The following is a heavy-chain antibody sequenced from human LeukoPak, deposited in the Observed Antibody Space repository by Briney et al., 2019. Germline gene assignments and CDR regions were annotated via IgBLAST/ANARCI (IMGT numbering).Heavy chain of an antibody. D-gene: IGHD4-17*01. J-gene: IGHJ2*01. CDR3: AIRPKDYGDYERYFDL. V-gene: IGHV4-34*01. Sequence: SETLSLTCAVYGGSLSGYYWCWIRQPPGKGLEWIGEINHSGSTNYNPSLKSRVTISVDTSKNQFSLKLSSVTAPDTAVYYCAIRPKDYGDYERYFDLPGGRTLVTVSS. CDR2: INHSGST. CDR1: GGSLSGYY.